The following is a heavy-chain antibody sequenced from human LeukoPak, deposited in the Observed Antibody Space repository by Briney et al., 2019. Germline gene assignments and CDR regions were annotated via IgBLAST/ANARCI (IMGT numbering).Heavy chain of an antibody. CDR2: ISWNSGSI. CDR3: AKSLGGYFGY. D-gene: IGHD3-10*01. CDR1: GFTFDDYA. V-gene: IGHV3-9*01. J-gene: IGHJ4*02. Sequence: PGGSLRLSCAASGFTFDDYAMHWVRQAPGKGLEWVSGISWNSGSIGYADSVKGRFTISRDNAKNSLYLQMNSLRAEDTALYYCAKSLGGYFGYWGQGTLVTVSS.